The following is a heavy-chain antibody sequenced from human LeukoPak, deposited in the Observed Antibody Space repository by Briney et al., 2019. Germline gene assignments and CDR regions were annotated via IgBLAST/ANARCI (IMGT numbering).Heavy chain of an antibody. J-gene: IGHJ4*02. Sequence: PGGSLRLSCAASGFTFSNYGMHWVRQAPGKGLEWVAVISYDGSNKYYADSVKGRFTISRDNSKNTLFLQINSLRAEDTAVYYCAKARYTYGTYYFDYWGQGTLATVSS. CDR2: ISYDGSNK. V-gene: IGHV3-30*18. D-gene: IGHD5-18*01. CDR3: AKARYTYGTYYFDY. CDR1: GFTFSNYG.